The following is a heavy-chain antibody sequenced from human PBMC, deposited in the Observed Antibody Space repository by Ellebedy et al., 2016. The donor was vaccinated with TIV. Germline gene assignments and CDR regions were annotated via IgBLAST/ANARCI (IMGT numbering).Heavy chain of an antibody. J-gene: IGHJ5*02. CDR2: INHSGIT. CDR1: GGSFSGYY. CDR3: ARAARRSHVAVSARGYFDP. D-gene: IGHD5/OR15-5a*01. Sequence: MPSETLSLTCGVYGGSFSGYYWNWIRQPPGKGLEWIGEINHSGITNYKPSLKSRVTISVGTSKNHFSLNLTSVTAADTAVYYCARAARRSHVAVSARGYFDPWGQGTLVTVSS. V-gene: IGHV4-34*01.